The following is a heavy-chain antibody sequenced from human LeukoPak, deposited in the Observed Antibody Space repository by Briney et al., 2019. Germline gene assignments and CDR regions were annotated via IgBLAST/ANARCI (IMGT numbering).Heavy chain of an antibody. V-gene: IGHV3-23*01. J-gene: IGHJ4*02. D-gene: IGHD4-17*01. CDR3: AKVPFYGDPREGYFDY. CDR1: GFTFSSYA. CDR2: ISGSGGST. Sequence: PGGSLRLSCAASGFTFSSYAMSWVRQAPGKGLEWVSAISGSGGSTYYADSVKGRFTISRDNSKNTLYLQMNSLRAEDTAVYYCAKVPFYGDPREGYFDYWGQGTLVTVSS.